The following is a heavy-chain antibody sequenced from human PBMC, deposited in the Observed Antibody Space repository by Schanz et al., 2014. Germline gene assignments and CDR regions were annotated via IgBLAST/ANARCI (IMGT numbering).Heavy chain of an antibody. CDR1: GFTFTNYA. Sequence: VQLVESGGGLVKPGGSLRLSCAASGFTFTNYAMNWVRQAPGKGLEWVAVIYSGGSTFYTDSVKGRFTISRDNSKNTLYLQMNSLIAEDTAVYYCAKCIGWYGRCAFDIWGQGTMVTVSS. D-gene: IGHD6-19*01. CDR2: IYSGGST. V-gene: IGHV3-66*01. J-gene: IGHJ3*02. CDR3: AKCIGWYGRCAFDI.